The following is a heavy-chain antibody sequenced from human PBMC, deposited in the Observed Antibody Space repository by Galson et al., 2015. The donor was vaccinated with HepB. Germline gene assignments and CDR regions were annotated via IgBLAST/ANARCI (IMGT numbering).Heavy chain of an antibody. CDR3: ARETYGAYESPWFDP. Sequence: CAISGDSVSSNSAAWNWIRQSPSRGLEWLGRTYYRSKWYNDYAVSVKSRITINPDTSKNQFSLQLDSVTPEDTAVYYCARETYGAYESPWFDPWGQGTLVTVSS. CDR2: TYYRSKWYN. V-gene: IGHV6-1*01. J-gene: IGHJ5*02. CDR1: GDSVSSNSAA. D-gene: IGHD4-17*01.